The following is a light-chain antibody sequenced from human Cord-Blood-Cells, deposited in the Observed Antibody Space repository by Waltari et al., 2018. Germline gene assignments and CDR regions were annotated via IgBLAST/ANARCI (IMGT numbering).Light chain of an antibody. Sequence: DIVMTQSPDSLAVSLGERATINCKSSQSVLYSSNNKNYLAWYQQKPGKPPKLLIYWASTRESGVPDRFSGSGSWTDFSLTISSLQAEDVAVYYCQQYYSTPQTFGQGTKVEIK. CDR1: QSVLYSSNNKNY. V-gene: IGKV4-1*01. CDR3: QQYYSTPQT. CDR2: WAS. J-gene: IGKJ1*01.